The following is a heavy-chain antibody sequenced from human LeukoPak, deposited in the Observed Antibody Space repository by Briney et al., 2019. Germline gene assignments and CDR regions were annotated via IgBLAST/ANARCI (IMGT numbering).Heavy chain of an antibody. V-gene: IGHV4-30-2*01. D-gene: IGHD3-9*01. CDR2: FYDSGRT. J-gene: IGHJ4*02. Sequence: NPSQTLSLTCAVSGGSISSGRYSWSWIRQPPGKGLECIGYFYDSGRTYYNPSLKSRVTISVDRSKNQFSLKLSSVTAADTAVYYCARVMGMLTGYSDYWGQGTLVTVSS. CDR1: GGSISSGRYS. CDR3: ARVMGMLTGYSDY.